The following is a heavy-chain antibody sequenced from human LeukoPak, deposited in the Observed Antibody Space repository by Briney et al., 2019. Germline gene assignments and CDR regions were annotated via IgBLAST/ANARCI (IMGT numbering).Heavy chain of an antibody. CDR2: INHSGST. CDR3: ARLDRCSDTSPGAFDI. Sequence: SETLSLTCAVYGGSFSGYYWSWIRQPPGKGLEWIGEINHSGSTNYNPSLKSRVTISVDTSKNQFSLKLSSVTAADTAVYYCARLDRCSDTSPGAFDIWGQGTMVTVSS. V-gene: IGHV4-34*01. J-gene: IGHJ3*02. D-gene: IGHD2-21*01. CDR1: GGSFSGYY.